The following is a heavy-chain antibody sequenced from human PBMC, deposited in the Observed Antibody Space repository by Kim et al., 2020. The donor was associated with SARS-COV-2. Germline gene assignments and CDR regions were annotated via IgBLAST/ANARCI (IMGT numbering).Heavy chain of an antibody. J-gene: IGHJ3*02. CDR1: GFTFTSSA. CDR3: AAESRSGSFCAFDI. D-gene: IGHD3-10*01. Sequence: SVKVSCKASGFTFTSSAVQWVRQARGQRLEWIGWIVVGSGNTNYAQKFQERVTITRDMSTSTAYMELSSLRSEDTAVYYCAAESRSGSFCAFDIWGQGTMVTVSS. V-gene: IGHV1-58*01. CDR2: IVVGSGNT.